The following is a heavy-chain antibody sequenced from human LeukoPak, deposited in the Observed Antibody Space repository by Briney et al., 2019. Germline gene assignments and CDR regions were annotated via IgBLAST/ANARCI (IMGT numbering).Heavy chain of an antibody. J-gene: IGHJ4*02. Sequence: PGGSLRLPCAASGFTFSSYNMNWVRQPPGKGLEWVSSISSSSGHIHYADSVKGRFTISRDNANNSLYLQMNSLRDEDTAVYYCARDPGTVADPYFEYWGQGSLGTVSS. CDR3: ARDPGTVADPYFEY. CDR1: GFTFSSYN. V-gene: IGHV3-21*01. D-gene: IGHD6-19*01. CDR2: ISSSSGHI.